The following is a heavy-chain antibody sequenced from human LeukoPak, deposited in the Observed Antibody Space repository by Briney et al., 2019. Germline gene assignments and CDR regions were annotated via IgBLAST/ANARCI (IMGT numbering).Heavy chain of an antibody. Sequence: SETLSLTCTVSGGSISSYYWSWIRQPPGKGLEWIGSIYYSGSTYYNPSLKSRVTISVDTSKNQFSLKLSSVTAADTAVYYCARRAWGYCSGGSCSWYFDYWGQGTLVTVSS. V-gene: IGHV4-59*05. CDR2: IYYSGST. D-gene: IGHD2-15*01. J-gene: IGHJ4*02. CDR1: GGSISSYY. CDR3: ARRAWGYCSGGSCSWYFDY.